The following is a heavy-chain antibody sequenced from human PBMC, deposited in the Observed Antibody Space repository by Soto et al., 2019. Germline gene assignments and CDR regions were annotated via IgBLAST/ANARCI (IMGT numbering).Heavy chain of an antibody. D-gene: IGHD5-18*01. J-gene: IGHJ5*02. CDR1: GGTFSSYA. CDR3: ARALGTAMDASESP. V-gene: IGHV1-69*05. Sequence: QVQLVQSGAEVKKPGSSVKVSCKASGGTFSSYAISWVRQAPGQGLEWMGGIIPIFGTANYAQKFQGRVTITTDESTSTAYMELNSLSSQDKAVYYCARALGTAMDASESPWGQGNLVTVSS. CDR2: IIPIFGTA.